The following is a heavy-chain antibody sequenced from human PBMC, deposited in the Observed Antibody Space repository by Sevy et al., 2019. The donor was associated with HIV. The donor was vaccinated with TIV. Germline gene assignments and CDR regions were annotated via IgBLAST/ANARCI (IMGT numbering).Heavy chain of an antibody. V-gene: IGHV4-39*01. D-gene: IGHD2-15*01. J-gene: IGHJ4*02. CDR2: GYFSGST. Sequence: SETLSLTCTVSGDSISSSSYFWGWIRQPPGKGLEWIGTGYFSGSTYYNVSLKSRVTISVDTSKSQFSLKPSSVNAADTAVYYCARHHCSVSACYLFDYWGQGILVTVSS. CDR3: ARHHCSVSACYLFDY. CDR1: GDSISSSSYF.